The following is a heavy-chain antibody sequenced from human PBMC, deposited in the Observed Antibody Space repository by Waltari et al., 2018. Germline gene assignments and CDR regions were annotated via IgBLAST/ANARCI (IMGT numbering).Heavy chain of an antibody. CDR3: ARRVAARPFDY. CDR1: GGSIRSSSYY. D-gene: IGHD6-6*01. V-gene: IGHV4-39*01. Sequence: QLQLQESGPGLVKPSETLSLTCTVSGGSIRSSSYYWGWIRQPPGKGLEWIGSIYYSGSTYYNPSLKSRVTISVDTSKNQFSLKLSSVTAADTAVYYCARRVAARPFDYWGQGTLVTVSS. CDR2: IYYSGST. J-gene: IGHJ4*02.